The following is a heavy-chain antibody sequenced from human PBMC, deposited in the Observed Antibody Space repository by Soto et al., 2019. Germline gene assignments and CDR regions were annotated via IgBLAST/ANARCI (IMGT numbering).Heavy chain of an antibody. Sequence: GVSLRLSGAACGLGCIIYAMSGVRQAPGKGLERVAVIWYDGSNKYYADSVKGRFTISRDNSKNTLYLQMNSLRDEDTAVYYCATAHRSSGVDWGEGTVVAVS. CDR2: IWYDGSNK. D-gene: IGHD6-6*01. CDR3: ATAHRSSGVD. CDR1: GLGCIIYA. V-gene: IGHV3-33*08. J-gene: IGHJ4*02.